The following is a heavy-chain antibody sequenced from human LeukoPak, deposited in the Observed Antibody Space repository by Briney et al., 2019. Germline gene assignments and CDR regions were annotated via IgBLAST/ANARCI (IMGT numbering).Heavy chain of an antibody. Sequence: SETLSLTCTVSGGSISSSSYYWGWIRQPPGKGLEWIGHISHSGSTYYNPSLKSRVTISVDRSKNQFSLKLSSVTAADTAVHYCARVNYDILTGQGGWFDPWGQGTLVTVSS. D-gene: IGHD3-9*01. CDR3: ARVNYDILTGQGGWFDP. V-gene: IGHV4-39*07. CDR1: GGSISSSSYY. CDR2: ISHSGST. J-gene: IGHJ5*02.